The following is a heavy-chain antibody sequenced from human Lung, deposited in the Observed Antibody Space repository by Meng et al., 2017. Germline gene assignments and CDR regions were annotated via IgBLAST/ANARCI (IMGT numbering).Heavy chain of an antibody. CDR3: ARDEDISAAGKLFGDY. J-gene: IGHJ4*02. CDR2: NNPKSGDT. Sequence: VLLVRVGRTVKSPGATGKVSCNPAGHNFPHCTTHWVRRAPGQGLEVMGRNNPKSGDTHYAQKFQARVTMTGDTSISTAYMELSGLRSDDTAMYYCARDEDISAAGKLFGDYWGQGTLVTVSS. V-gene: IGHV1-2*06. CDR1: GHNFPHCT. D-gene: IGHD6-25*01.